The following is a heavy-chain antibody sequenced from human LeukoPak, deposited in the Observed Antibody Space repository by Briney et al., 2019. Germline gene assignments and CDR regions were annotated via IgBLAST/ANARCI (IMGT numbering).Heavy chain of an antibody. CDR2: IYYSGST. CDR3: ARHSGRLGPFDY. CDR1: GGSIRSYY. V-gene: IGHV4-59*08. Sequence: PSETLSLTCSVSGGSIRSYYWSWIRQPPGKGLEWIGYIYYSGSTNYNPSLKSRVTISVDTSKNRFSLNLSSVTAADTAVYYCARHSGRLGPFDYWGQGTLVTVSS. J-gene: IGHJ4*02. D-gene: IGHD5-12*01.